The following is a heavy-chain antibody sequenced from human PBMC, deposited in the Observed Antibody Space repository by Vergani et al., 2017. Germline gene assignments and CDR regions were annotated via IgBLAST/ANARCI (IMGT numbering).Heavy chain of an antibody. CDR2: ISSGGGDI. J-gene: IGHJ1*01. V-gene: IGHV3-23*01. D-gene: IGHD3-10*01. Sequence: EVQLLESGGGLVQPGGSRRLSCAGAGFTFDTYTMAYVRQAPGKGLEWVATISSGGGDIFYTDSVHGPITISRDNSKNTLFLQMNSLKDEDTAVYYCTTAWGLYYLHGEYFQYWGRGTLVSVSS. CDR1: GFTFDTYT. CDR3: TTAWGLYYLHGEYFQY.